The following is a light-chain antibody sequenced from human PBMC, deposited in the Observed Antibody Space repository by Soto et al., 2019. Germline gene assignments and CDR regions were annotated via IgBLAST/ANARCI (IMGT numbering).Light chain of an antibody. CDR3: AAWDDSLL. CDR1: SSNIGGNY. CDR2: RSN. Sequence: QSVLTQPPSVSGTPGQRVTISCSGSSSNIGGNYVYWYQQLPGAAPKLLIYRSNQRPSGVADRFSASKSGTSASLAISGLRAEDEADYYCAAWDDSLLFGGGTKLTVL. V-gene: IGLV1-47*01. J-gene: IGLJ2*01.